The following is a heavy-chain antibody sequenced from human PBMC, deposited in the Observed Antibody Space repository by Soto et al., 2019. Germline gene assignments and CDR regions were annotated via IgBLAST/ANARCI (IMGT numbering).Heavy chain of an antibody. CDR1: GFTFSSYG. CDR2: IWYDGSNK. V-gene: IGHV3-33*01. Sequence: GGSLRLSCAASGFTFSSYGMHWVRQAPGKGLEWVAVIWYDGSNKYYAVSVKGRFTISRGNSKNTLYLQMNSLIADDTAGYYCARDMAARDFDWYYYYYGMDVWGQGTTVTVSS. D-gene: IGHD3-9*01. CDR3: ARDMAARDFDWYYYYYGMDV. J-gene: IGHJ6*02.